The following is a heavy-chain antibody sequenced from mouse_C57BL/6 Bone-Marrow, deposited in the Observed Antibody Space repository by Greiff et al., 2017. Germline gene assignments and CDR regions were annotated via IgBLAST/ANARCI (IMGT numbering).Heavy chain of an antibody. Sequence: EVKLMESGGGLVKPGGSLKLSCAASGFTFSSYAMSWVRQTPEKRLAWVATISDGGSYTYYPDNVKGRFTISRDNAKNNLYLQMSHLKSEDTAMYYCARDKAYYSNYFDYWGQGTTLTVSS. CDR2: ISDGGSYT. J-gene: IGHJ2*01. D-gene: IGHD2-5*01. CDR3: ARDKAYYSNYFDY. CDR1: GFTFSSYA. V-gene: IGHV5-4*01.